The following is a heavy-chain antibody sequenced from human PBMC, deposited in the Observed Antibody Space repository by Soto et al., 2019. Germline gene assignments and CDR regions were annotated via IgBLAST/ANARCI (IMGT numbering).Heavy chain of an antibody. CDR2: IYYSGIT. CDR1: GGSLTETTYY. D-gene: IGHD1-20*01. J-gene: IGHJ4*02. V-gene: IGHV4-39*07. Sequence: SETLSLTCSVSGGSLTETTYYWGWVRQPPGKGLEWIGYIYYSGITYYNPSLKSRVTISVDTSKNQFSLKLSSVTAADTAVYYCARDPGITGTPDYWGQGTLVTVPS. CDR3: ARDPGITGTPDY.